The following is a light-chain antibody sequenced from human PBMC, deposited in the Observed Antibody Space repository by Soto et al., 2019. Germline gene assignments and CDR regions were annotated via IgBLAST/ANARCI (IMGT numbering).Light chain of an antibody. J-gene: IGKJ1*01. CDR2: AGS. CDR3: QQSVKSPWT. V-gene: IGKV3-20*01. CDR1: QSVSSRY. Sequence: IVFMPAPGTLSFSPGGRATLSCRASQSVSSRYFAWYQQKPGQAPRLIIYAGSSRATGTPDRFSISGSGRDFTLTISRLEPEDVAVYYCQQSVKSPWTLGQGTKVDIK.